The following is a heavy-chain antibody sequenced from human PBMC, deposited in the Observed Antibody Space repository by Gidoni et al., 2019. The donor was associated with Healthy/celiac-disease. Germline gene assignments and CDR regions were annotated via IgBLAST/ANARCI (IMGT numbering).Heavy chain of an antibody. CDR3: ARGVGARD. J-gene: IGHJ4*02. CDR1: GGSFMGYY. Sequence: QVQLQQWGAGLLKPSETLSLTCAVYGGSFMGYYWSWIRQPPGKGLEWIGETNHSGSTNYNPSLKSRVTISLDTSKNQFSLKLSSVTAADTAVYYCARGVGARDWGQGTLVTVSS. V-gene: IGHV4-34*01. CDR2: TNHSGST. D-gene: IGHD1-26*01.